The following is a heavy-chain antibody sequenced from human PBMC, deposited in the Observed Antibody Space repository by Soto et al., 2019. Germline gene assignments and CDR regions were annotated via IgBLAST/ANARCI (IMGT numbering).Heavy chain of an antibody. Sequence: PGESRKISCTGSGYNFTSYSSRWVRQIPGKALEWIGIIYPGDSDTRYNPSFQGQVTMSADKSISTAYLQWSSLKASDTAMYYCASHSSGSYYGFDYWGQGTLVTVSS. J-gene: IGHJ4*02. CDR2: IYPGDSDT. V-gene: IGHV5-51*01. CDR3: ASHSSGSYYGFDY. CDR1: GYNFTSYS. D-gene: IGHD1-26*01.